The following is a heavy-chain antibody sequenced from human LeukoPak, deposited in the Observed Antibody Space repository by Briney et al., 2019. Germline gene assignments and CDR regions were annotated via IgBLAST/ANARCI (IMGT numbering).Heavy chain of an antibody. CDR3: ARDPYSGGYGAYYYYYMDV. J-gene: IGHJ6*03. Sequence: GGSLRLSCAASGFTFSAYNMNWVRRTPGKGLEWVSSITTSSSYMFYADSVRGRFTISRDNAENSLYLQMNSLRDEDTAVYYCARDPYSGGYGAYYYYYMDVWGKGTTVTVSS. V-gene: IGHV3-21*01. CDR2: ITTSSSYM. D-gene: IGHD6-19*01. CDR1: GFTFSAYN.